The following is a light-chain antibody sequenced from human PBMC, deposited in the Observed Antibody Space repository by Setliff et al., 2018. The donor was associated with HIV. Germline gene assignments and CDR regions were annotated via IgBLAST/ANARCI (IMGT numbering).Light chain of an antibody. CDR2: DTS. CDR3: QQYQRWPLT. V-gene: IGKV3-15*01. Sequence: EILMTQSPATLSVSPGDRVTLSCRASQSVRDTLAWYQRKPGQAPRLLIYDTSTRPTGIPARFSGSGSGTEFTLTINSMQSEDFGLYYCQQYQRWPLTFGGGTKVDIK. J-gene: IGKJ4*01. CDR1: QSVRDT.